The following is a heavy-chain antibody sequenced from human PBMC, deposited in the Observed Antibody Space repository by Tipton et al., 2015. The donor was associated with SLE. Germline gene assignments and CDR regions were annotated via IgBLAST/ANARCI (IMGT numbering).Heavy chain of an antibody. CDR1: GFTFSSYE. CDR3: ARDRESSSGSPFDI. J-gene: IGHJ3*02. Sequence: SLRLSCAASGFTFSSYEMIWVRQAPGKGREWVSYICSSGSTIYYADSVKGRFTISRDNAKNSLYLQMNSRRAEDTAVYYCARDRESSSGSPFDIRGQWTMVTVSS. CDR2: ICSSGSTI. D-gene: IGHD6-13*01. V-gene: IGHV3-48*03.